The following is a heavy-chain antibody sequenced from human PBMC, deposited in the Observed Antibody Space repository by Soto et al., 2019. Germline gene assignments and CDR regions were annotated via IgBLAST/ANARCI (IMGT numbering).Heavy chain of an antibody. J-gene: IGHJ3*01. V-gene: IGHV3-9*01. CDR1: GFTFEDYS. D-gene: IGHD3-10*01. CDR2: ISGNSGSS. Sequence: SLRLSCVASGFTFEDYSLHWVRQVPGKGLEWVAGISGNSGSSGYADSARGRFTVSRDNAKNSLFLQMSSLSPEDTALYYCTKRRSARPGFDAFDLWGQGTMVTVSS. CDR3: TKRRSARPGFDAFDL.